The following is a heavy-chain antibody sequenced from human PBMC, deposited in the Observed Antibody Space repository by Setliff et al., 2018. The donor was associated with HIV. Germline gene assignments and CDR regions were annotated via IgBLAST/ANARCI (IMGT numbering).Heavy chain of an antibody. J-gene: IGHJ3*02. D-gene: IGHD2-15*01. CDR1: GYTFTSYD. CDR2: MNPNSGNR. Sequence: ASVKVSCKAPGYTFTSYDINWARRATGQGLEWMGWMNPNSGNRGYAQKFQGRVTMTRITSISTAYLELSSLRSEDTAVYYCVVPAAVGAPDAFDIWGQGTKVTVSS. V-gene: IGHV1-8*02. CDR3: VVPAAVGAPDAFDI.